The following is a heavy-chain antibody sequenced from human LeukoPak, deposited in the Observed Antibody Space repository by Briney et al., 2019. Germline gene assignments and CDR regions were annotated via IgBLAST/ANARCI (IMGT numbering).Heavy chain of an antibody. CDR3: AQQVGYCSSGSCYFTY. D-gene: IGHD2-15*01. J-gene: IGHJ1*01. Sequence: GGFLRLSCAASGFIFSSYWMTWVRQAPGKGLDWVANMKQDGSEKHYVDSVKGRFTISRDKSKNTLSLQMNSLRAEDTAVYYCAQQVGYCSSGSCYFTYWGQGTLVTVSS. V-gene: IGHV3-7*03. CDR2: MKQDGSEK. CDR1: GFIFSSYW.